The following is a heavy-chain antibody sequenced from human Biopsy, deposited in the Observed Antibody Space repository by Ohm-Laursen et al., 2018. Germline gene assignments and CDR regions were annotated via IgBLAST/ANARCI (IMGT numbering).Heavy chain of an antibody. CDR1: GGSISSDY. V-gene: IGHV4-59*01. D-gene: IGHD2/OR15-2a*01. J-gene: IGHJ6*02. Sequence: TLSLTCPVSGGSISSDYWSWIRQTPGKGLEWIGYIYYSGSTNYNPSLKSRVTISVDTSKNQFSLRLNSVTAADTAVYHCARATNSTGWPYYYFYGMDVWGQGTTVTVSS. CDR3: ARATNSTGWPYYYFYGMDV. CDR2: IYYSGST.